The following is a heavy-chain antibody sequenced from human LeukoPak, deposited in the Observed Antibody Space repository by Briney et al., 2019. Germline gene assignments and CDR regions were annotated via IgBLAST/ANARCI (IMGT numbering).Heavy chain of an antibody. CDR1: GYTFTSYY. D-gene: IGHD5-18*01. J-gene: IGHJ4*02. Sequence: ASVKVSCKASGYTFTSYYMHWVRQAPGQGLEWMGIINPSPGSTSYAQKFQGRVTMTRNKSTSTLYMELSSLRSEDTAVYYCARGGLQLLAPLDYWGQGTLVTVSS. CDR2: INPSPGST. V-gene: IGHV1-46*01. CDR3: ARGGLQLLAPLDY.